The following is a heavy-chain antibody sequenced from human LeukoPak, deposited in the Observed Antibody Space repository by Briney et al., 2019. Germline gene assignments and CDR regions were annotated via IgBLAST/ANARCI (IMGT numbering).Heavy chain of an antibody. CDR2: ISAYNGNT. D-gene: IGHD1-14*01. CDR1: GYPFSSYG. V-gene: IGHV1-18*01. CDR3: ASGAHYPFDF. Sequence: GASVKVSCKGSGYPFSSYGITWVRQAPGQGLEWVGWISAYNGNTQYGQNVQGRVTMTTETSTSTAYMELRNLRSDDTAVYFCASGAHYPFDFWGQGTLVTVSS. J-gene: IGHJ4*02.